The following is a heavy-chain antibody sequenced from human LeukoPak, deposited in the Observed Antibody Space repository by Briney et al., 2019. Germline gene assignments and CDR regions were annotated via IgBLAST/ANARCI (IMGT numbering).Heavy chain of an antibody. CDR1: GYTFTGYY. Sequence: ASVKDSCRASGYTFTGYYMHWVRQAPGQGLEWMGWINPNSGGTNYAQKFQGRVTMTRDTSISTAYMELSRLRSDDTAVYYCAMGSGYYYGFDYWGQGTLVTVSS. CDR3: AMGSGYYYGFDY. V-gene: IGHV1-2*02. CDR2: INPNSGGT. J-gene: IGHJ4*02. D-gene: IGHD3-22*01.